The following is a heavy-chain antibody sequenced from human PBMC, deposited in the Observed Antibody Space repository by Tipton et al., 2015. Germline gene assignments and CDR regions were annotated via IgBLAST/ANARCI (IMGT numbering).Heavy chain of an antibody. CDR1: GASIGSGGTY. CDR2: IYFSGST. D-gene: IGHD4-17*01. J-gene: IGHJ4*02. Sequence: TLSLTCTVSGASIGSGGTYWSWIRRFPGKGLEWIGHIYFSGSTFYSPSLKSRLTISKDTSKNQLFLKLTSVTAADTAIYYCARIPKRDGDSFDLWGRGTLVTVSS. V-gene: IGHV4-31*03. CDR3: ARIPKRDGDSFDL.